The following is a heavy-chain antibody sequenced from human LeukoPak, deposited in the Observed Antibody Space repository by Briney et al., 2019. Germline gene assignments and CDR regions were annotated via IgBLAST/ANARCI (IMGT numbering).Heavy chain of an antibody. CDR2: IHPNDGGT. J-gene: IGHJ5*02. CDR1: GYTFNIYY. Sequence: GASVKVSCKTSGYTFNIYYVQWVRQAPGQGLEWMGVIHPNDGGTTYAQKFQGRIIMTSDASTSTIYMELTSLRSDDTAVYYCARGDIDHWGQETLVTVSS. CDR3: ARGDIDH. D-gene: IGHD2-15*01. V-gene: IGHV1-46*02.